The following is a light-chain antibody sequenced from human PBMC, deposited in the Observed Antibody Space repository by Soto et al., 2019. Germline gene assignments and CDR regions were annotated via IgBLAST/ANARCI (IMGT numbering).Light chain of an antibody. V-gene: IGKV1-9*01. CDR2: VAS. Sequence: IPLTQSPSSLSASVGDRITITCRASQGMNNHLAWYQQKPGKAPKLLIYVASTLQSGVPSRFSGSGSGTDFTRNINSLQPEDFATYYCQQINSSPLTFGGGTKVEIK. J-gene: IGKJ4*01. CDR3: QQINSSPLT. CDR1: QGMNNH.